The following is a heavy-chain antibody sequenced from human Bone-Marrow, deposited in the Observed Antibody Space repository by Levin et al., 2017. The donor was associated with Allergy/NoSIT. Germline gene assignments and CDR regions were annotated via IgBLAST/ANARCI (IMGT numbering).Heavy chain of an antibody. V-gene: IGHV3-33*01. J-gene: IGHJ5*02. D-gene: IGHD3-10*01. CDR3: ARAIGIWFGDCWFDP. Sequence: GESLKISCAASGFTFSSYGMHWVRQAPGKGLEWVAVIWYDGSNKYYADSVKGRFTISRDNSKNTLYLQMNSLRAEDTAVYYCARAIGIWFGDCWFDPWGQGTLVTVSS. CDR1: GFTFSSYG. CDR2: IWYDGSNK.